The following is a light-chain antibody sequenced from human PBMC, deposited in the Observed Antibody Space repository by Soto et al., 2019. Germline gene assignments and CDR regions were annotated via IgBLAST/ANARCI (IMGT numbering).Light chain of an antibody. CDR3: QQGSNWYT. CDR1: ESVTSS. J-gene: IGKJ2*01. Sequence: EIVMTQSPATLSVSPGDRATLSCRASESVTSSLAWYQQKPGQPPRLLIYAASTRATDVPARFSGGGSETEFTLTISSLEPEDFAVYYCQQGSNWYTFGQGTKLEIK. V-gene: IGKV3-15*01. CDR2: AAS.